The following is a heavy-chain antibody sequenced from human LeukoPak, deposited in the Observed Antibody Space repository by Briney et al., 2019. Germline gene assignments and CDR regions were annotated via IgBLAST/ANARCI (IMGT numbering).Heavy chain of an antibody. CDR3: ARGPAAILSAYYGMDV. Sequence: GGSLRLSCAAYGFTFSSYWMSLVRQAPGKGLEWVANIKQDGSEKYYVDSVKGRFTISRDNAKNSLYLQMNSLRAEDTAVYYCARGPAAILSAYYGMDVWGQGTTVTVSS. V-gene: IGHV3-7*01. CDR2: IKQDGSEK. J-gene: IGHJ6*02. D-gene: IGHD2-2*02. CDR1: GFTFSSYW.